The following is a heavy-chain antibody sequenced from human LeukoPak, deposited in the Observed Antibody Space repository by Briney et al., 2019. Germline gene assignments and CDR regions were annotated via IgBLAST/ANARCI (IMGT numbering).Heavy chain of an antibody. J-gene: IGHJ5*02. CDR2: ISGSGDST. D-gene: IGHD2-2*01. CDR3: AKAGKVVPAANLWFDP. Sequence: AGGSLRLSCAASGFIYSSYAMSWVRQAPGKGLEWVSSISGSGDSTYYADSVKGRFTISRDNSKNTLYLQMNSLRAEDTAVYYCAKAGKVVPAANLWFDPWGQGTLVTVSS. CDR1: GFIYSSYA. V-gene: IGHV3-23*01.